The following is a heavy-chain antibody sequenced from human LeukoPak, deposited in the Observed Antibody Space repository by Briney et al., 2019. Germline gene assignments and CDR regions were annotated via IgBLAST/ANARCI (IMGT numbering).Heavy chain of an antibody. CDR1: GFPYRLCW. V-gene: IGHV3-74*01. J-gene: IGHJ4*02. Sequence: SGRSLRLSCAASGFPYRLCWQHGATQARAKGWVWVSRIKSDGSSTSYAGSVKGRFTISRDNAKNTLYLQMNSLRGEDTAVYYCAGDPDYGGYSRFDYWGQGTLVTVSS. D-gene: IGHD4-23*01. CDR3: AGDPDYGGYSRFDY. CDR2: IKSDGSST.